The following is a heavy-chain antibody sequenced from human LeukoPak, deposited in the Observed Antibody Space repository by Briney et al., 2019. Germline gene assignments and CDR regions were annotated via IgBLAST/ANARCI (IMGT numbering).Heavy chain of an antibody. J-gene: IGHJ6*03. CDR1: GFTFSNYW. CDR2: IKQDGNEQ. Sequence: PGGSLRLSCSASGFTFSNYWMSWVRQAPGKGLEWVANIKQDGNEQYYVDSVKGRFTISRDNAKNSLYLQMNSLRAEDTAVYYCARDGATFSGYDWYYYMDVWGKGTTVTVSS. CDR3: ARDGATFSGYDWYYYMDV. V-gene: IGHV3-7*01. D-gene: IGHD5-12*01.